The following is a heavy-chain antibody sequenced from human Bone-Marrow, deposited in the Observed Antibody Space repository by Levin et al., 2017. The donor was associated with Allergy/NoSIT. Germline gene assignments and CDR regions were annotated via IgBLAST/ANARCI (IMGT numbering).Heavy chain of an antibody. CDR1: GFSVSNYY. V-gene: IGHV3-53*01. CDR3: ARDSGEQLHGNYG. Sequence: GESLKISCAASGFSVSNYYMSWVRQAPGKGLEWVSLIYSDGRTVYTDSVKGRFSISRDNSKNTLYLQMNSLRAEDTAVYYCARDSGEQLHGNYGWGHGTLVTVSS. CDR2: IYSDGRT. D-gene: IGHD1-26*01. J-gene: IGHJ4*03.